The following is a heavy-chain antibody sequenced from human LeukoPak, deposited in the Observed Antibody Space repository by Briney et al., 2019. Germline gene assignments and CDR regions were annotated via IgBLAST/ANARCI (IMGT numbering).Heavy chain of an antibody. D-gene: IGHD3-22*01. CDR3: AKDKAASGYYGYFDY. Sequence: GGSLRLSCAASGFTFDDYAMHWVRQAPGKGLEWVSGISWNSGSIGYADSVKGRFTISRDNAKNSLYLQMNSLRAEDMALYYCAKDKAASGYYGYFDYWGQGTLVTVSS. V-gene: IGHV3-9*03. CDR2: ISWNSGSI. CDR1: GFTFDDYA. J-gene: IGHJ4*02.